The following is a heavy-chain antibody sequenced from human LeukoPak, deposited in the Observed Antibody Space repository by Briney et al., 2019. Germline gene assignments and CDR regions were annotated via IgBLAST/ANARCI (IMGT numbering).Heavy chain of an antibody. V-gene: IGHV4-31*03. Sequence: PSQTLSLTCTVSGGSISSGGYYWSWIRQHPGKGLEWIGYIYYSGSTYYNPSLKRRVTISVDTSKNQFSLKLSSVTAADTAVYYCARCYENYGDYFDYWGQGTLVTVSS. CDR3: ARCYENYGDYFDY. D-gene: IGHD4-17*01. CDR2: IYYSGST. J-gene: IGHJ4*02. CDR1: GGSISSGGYY.